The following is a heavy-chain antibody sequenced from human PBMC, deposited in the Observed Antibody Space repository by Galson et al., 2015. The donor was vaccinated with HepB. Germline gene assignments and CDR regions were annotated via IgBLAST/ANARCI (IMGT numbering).Heavy chain of an antibody. Sequence: SLRLSCAASGFAFSDYYMTRIRQAPGEGLEWISYSSRRSDYENYADSVKGRFTISRDNAKSSLYLQMATLRADDTAVYYCARSSGYGAGPFDSWGQGTLVAVSS. V-gene: IGHV3-11*03. CDR1: GFAFSDYY. CDR3: ARSSGYGAGPFDS. D-gene: IGHD3-10*01. CDR2: SSRRSDYE. J-gene: IGHJ5*01.